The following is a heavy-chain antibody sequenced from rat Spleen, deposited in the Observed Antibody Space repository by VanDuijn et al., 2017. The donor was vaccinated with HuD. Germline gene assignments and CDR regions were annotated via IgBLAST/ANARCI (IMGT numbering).Heavy chain of an antibody. CDR3: ARDRLQWFDY. Sequence: QVQLKESGPGLVQPSQTLSLTCTVSGFSLTSYGVSWVRQPPGKGLEWMGIMWNGGNTAYSSALKSRLSISRDTSKNQVFLKMNSLQTEDTATYYCARDRLQWFDYWGQGVMVTVSS. V-gene: IGHV2-34*01. D-gene: IGHD1-1*01. CDR2: MWNGGNT. CDR1: GFSLTSYG. J-gene: IGHJ2*01.